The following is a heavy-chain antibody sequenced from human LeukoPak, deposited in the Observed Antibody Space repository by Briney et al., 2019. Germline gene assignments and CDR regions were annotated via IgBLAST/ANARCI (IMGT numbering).Heavy chain of an antibody. Sequence: RESLKISCKGSGYSFTSYWIGGVRQMPGKGLEWMGIIYPGDSDTRYSPSFQGQATISADASISTAYLQWSRLTASDTAMSSCARVREVRAAIPGFKTPWFDPCGQGTLVTVSS. V-gene: IGHV5-51*01. D-gene: IGHD2-2*02. CDR3: ARVREVRAAIPGFKTPWFDP. CDR2: IYPGDSDT. CDR1: GYSFTSYW. J-gene: IGHJ5*02.